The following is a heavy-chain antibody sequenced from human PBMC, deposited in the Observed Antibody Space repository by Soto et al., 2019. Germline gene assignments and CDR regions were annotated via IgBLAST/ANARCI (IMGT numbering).Heavy chain of an antibody. J-gene: IGHJ3*02. D-gene: IGHD6-13*01. CDR2: IPNTENKK. V-gene: IGHV3-30-3*01. Sequence: QVHLEESGGGVVQPGTSLRLSCVASGFTFSSYGMHWVRQAPGKGLEWVAVIPNTENKKYYADSVKGRYTISRDNSQNTLFLQKDSLMSEDTDMYYCARSAGGRVRGALDIWGQGTMVTVS. CDR3: ARSAGGRVRGALDI. CDR1: GFTFSSYG.